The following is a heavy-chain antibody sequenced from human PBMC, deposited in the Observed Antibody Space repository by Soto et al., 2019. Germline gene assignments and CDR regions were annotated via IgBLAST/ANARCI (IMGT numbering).Heavy chain of an antibody. Sequence: PGGSLRLSALASGFTFSHSAMTWVRHFPGRGLEWVASLDGAGGSTYYADSVRGRFTISRDNSQNTLFLQMKRLTVDDTAIYYCAAPRDEYGSGVSWFTYGMDIWGQGTTVTVSS. CDR2: LDGAGGST. V-gene: IGHV3-23*01. D-gene: IGHD3-10*01. CDR3: AAPRDEYGSGVSWFTYGMDI. CDR1: GFTFSHSA. J-gene: IGHJ6*02.